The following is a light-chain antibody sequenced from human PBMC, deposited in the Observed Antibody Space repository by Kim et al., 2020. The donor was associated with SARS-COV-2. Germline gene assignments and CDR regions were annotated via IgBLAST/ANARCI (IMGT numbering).Light chain of an antibody. V-gene: IGKV3-20*01. CDR1: QSVCSSY. J-gene: IGKJ1*01. CDR2: GAS. CDR3: QQYGSSPWT. Sequence: YPGERATLSCGASQSVCSSYLAWYQQKPGQAPRLLIYGASSRATGIPDRFSGSGSGTDFTLTISRLEPEDFAVYYCQQYGSSPWTFGQGTKVDIK.